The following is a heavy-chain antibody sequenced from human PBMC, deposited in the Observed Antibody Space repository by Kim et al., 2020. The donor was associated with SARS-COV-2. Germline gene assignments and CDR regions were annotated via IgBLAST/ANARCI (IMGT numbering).Heavy chain of an antibody. CDR2: GSSI. V-gene: IGHV3-11*01. Sequence: GSSIRHADSVSGRFTISRDHAKKSLSLQMNSRTPEDTAVYYCVREPNYWGQGTLVTVSS. J-gene: IGHJ4*02. CDR3: VREPNY.